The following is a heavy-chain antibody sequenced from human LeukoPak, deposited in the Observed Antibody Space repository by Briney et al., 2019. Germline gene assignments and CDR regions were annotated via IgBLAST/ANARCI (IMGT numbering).Heavy chain of an antibody. CDR1: GGTFSSYA. CDR2: IIPIFGTA. Sequence: SVKVSCKASGGTFSSYAISWVRQAPGQGLEWMGGIIPIFGTANYVQKFQGRVTITTDESTSTAYMELSSLRSEDTAVYYCARSVELPNDAFDIWGQGTMVTVSS. V-gene: IGHV1-69*05. CDR3: ARSVELPNDAFDI. J-gene: IGHJ3*02. D-gene: IGHD1-26*01.